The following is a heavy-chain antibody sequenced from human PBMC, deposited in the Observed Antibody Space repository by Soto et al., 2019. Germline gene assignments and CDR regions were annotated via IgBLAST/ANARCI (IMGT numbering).Heavy chain of an antibody. Sequence: SETLSLTCTVSVCSFTNSSYYWGWVRQSPGKGLEWIGSVYYRGRSYSKSSVKSRVTISVDTSKNRFSLSLNSVTASDTAVYFCVSQRTTVPTQAYFDYWGPGALVTVSS. CDR2: VYYRGRS. CDR3: VSQRTTVPTQAYFDY. V-gene: IGHV4-39*01. D-gene: IGHD4-17*01. J-gene: IGHJ4*02. CDR1: VCSFTNSSYY.